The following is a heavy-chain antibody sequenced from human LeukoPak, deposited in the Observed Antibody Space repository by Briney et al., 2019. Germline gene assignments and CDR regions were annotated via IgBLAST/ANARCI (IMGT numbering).Heavy chain of an antibody. CDR2: INPNSGGT. J-gene: IGHJ4*02. D-gene: IGHD6-19*01. V-gene: IGHV1-2*02. Sequence: ASVKVSCKASGYTFTGYYMHWVRQAPGQGLEWMGWINPNSGGTNYAQKLQGRVTMTTDTSTSTAYMELRSLRSDDTAVYYCARDTPGIAVAGTMASDYWGQGTLVTVSS. CDR3: ARDTPGIAVAGTMASDY. CDR1: GYTFTGYY.